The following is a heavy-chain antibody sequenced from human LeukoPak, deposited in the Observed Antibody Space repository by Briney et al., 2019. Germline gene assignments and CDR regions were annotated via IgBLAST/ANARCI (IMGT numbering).Heavy chain of an antibody. J-gene: IGHJ4*02. CDR1: GFTFSSYS. D-gene: IGHD3-10*01. CDR3: AKIYCSGTSYNCFHY. V-gene: IGHV3-48*01. CDR2: ISSSSSTI. Sequence: GGSLRLSCAASGFTFSSYSMNWVRQAPGKGLEWVSYISSSSSTIYSADSVKGRFTISRDNARNTLYLQMNTLSPDDTAVYYCAKIYCSGTSYNCFHYWGQGTLVTVSS.